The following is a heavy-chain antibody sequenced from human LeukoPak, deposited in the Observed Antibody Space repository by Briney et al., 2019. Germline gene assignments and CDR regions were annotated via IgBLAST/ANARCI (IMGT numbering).Heavy chain of an antibody. CDR1: GYTFTRYD. D-gene: IGHD7-27*01. CDR2: MSPNSGDT. Sequence: ASVKVSCKASGYTFTRYDVKWARQATGPRPELMGWMSPNSGDTGYAQKFQDRVTMTRNTSISTAYMELSSLRSDDTAVYYCARGPPNWGYDYWGPGTLVTVSS. CDR3: ARGPPNWGYDY. J-gene: IGHJ4*02. V-gene: IGHV1-8*01.